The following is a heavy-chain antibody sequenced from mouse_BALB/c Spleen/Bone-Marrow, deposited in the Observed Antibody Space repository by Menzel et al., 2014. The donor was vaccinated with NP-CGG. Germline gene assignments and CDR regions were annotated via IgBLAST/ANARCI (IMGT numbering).Heavy chain of an antibody. V-gene: IGHV1-69*01. CDR3: ARSDYRFDPLPY. CDR2: IDTSDSYT. J-gene: IGHJ3*01. Sequence: QVQLKESGAELVMPGASVKMSCKASGHTFTDYWMHWVKQRPGQGLEWIGAIDTSDSYTSHNQKFKGKATLTVDESSSTAYMQLSSLTSEDSAVHYCARSDYRFDPLPYWGQGTLVTVSA. D-gene: IGHD2-14*01. CDR1: GHTFTDYW.